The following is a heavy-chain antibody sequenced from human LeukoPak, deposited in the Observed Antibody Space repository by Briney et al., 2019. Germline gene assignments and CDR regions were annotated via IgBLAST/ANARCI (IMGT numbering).Heavy chain of an antibody. CDR1: GGTFSSYA. CDR2: IIPIFGTA. Sequence: ASVKVSCKASGGTFSSYAISWVRQAPGQGLEWMGGIIPIFGTANYAQKFQGRVTITADESTSTAYKELSSLRSEDTAVYYCARDQRPTVVTLGGYYYYGMDVWGQGTTVTVSS. D-gene: IGHD4-23*01. V-gene: IGHV1-69*13. CDR3: ARDQRPTVVTLGGYYYYGMDV. J-gene: IGHJ6*02.